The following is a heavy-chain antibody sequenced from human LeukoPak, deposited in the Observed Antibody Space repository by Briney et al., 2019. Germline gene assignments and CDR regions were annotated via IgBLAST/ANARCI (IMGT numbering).Heavy chain of an antibody. CDR1: GYSPSSGFY. V-gene: IGHV4-38-2*02. CDR2: VFHRGDV. Sequence: PSETLSLNCTVYGYSPSSGFYWGWIRQPPGKGLEWVATVFHRGDVYYNPSLVRRVTISMDTSKNQLSLRLNSVTAADTALYHCARFGTRDNCCHPGIDTWGQGAPVTVSS. D-gene: IGHD1-1*01. J-gene: IGHJ5*02. CDR3: ARFGTRDNCCHPGIDT.